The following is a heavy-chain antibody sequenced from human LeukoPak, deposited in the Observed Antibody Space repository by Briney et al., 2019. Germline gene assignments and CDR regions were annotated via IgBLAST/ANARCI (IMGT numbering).Heavy chain of an antibody. V-gene: IGHV1-2*02. J-gene: IGHJ6*03. Sequence: ASMKVSCKSSGYTFTGYYMHWVRQAPGQGLEWMGWINPNSGGTNYAQKFQGRVTMTRDTSISTAYMELSRLRSDDTAVYYCARGGVVRDYYYYMDVWGKGTTVTVSS. CDR1: GYTFTGYY. D-gene: IGHD3-3*01. CDR2: INPNSGGT. CDR3: ARGGVVRDYYYYMDV.